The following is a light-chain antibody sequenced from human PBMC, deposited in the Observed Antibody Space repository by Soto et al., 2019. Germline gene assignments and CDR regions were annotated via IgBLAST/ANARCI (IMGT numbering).Light chain of an antibody. Sequence: AIQVTQSPSSLSASVGDRVTISCRASQGIGYDVGWYQQKPGKAPKLLISEASTLQTGVASRFSSSGASTEFTLTIRSLQPEDFATYYCLQDYVYPWTCGQGTKVDFK. V-gene: IGKV1-6*01. CDR3: LQDYVYPWT. CDR2: EAS. CDR1: QGIGYD. J-gene: IGKJ1*01.